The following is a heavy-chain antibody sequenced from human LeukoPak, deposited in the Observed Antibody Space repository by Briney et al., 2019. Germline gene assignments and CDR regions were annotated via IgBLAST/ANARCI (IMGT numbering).Heavy chain of an antibody. Sequence: ASVKVSCKASGYTFTGYYMHWVRQAPGQGLEWMGWINPNSGGTNYAQKFQGRVTMTRDTSISTAYMELSRLRSDDTAVYYCARGFDSSIYRGLFDYWGQGTLVTVSS. CDR3: ARGFDSSIYRGLFDY. J-gene: IGHJ4*02. V-gene: IGHV1-2*02. CDR1: GYTFTGYY. CDR2: INPNSGGT. D-gene: IGHD3-22*01.